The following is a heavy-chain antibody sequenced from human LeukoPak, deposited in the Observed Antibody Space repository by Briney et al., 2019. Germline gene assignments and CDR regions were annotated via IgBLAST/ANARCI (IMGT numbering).Heavy chain of an antibody. CDR3: ARIGSGLVFDY. CDR1: GFTFSNYE. V-gene: IGHV3-48*03. Sequence: GGSLRLSCAASGFTFSNYEMNWVRQAPGKGLEWVSYISSSGSTIYYADSVKGRFTISRDNAKNSLYLQMNSLRAEDTAVYHCARIGSGLVFDYWGQGSLVTVSS. CDR2: ISSSGSTI. D-gene: IGHD3-22*01. J-gene: IGHJ4*02.